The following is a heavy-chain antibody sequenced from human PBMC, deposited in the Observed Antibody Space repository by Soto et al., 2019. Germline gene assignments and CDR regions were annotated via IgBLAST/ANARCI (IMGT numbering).Heavy chain of an antibody. CDR1: GFTFSSYG. V-gene: IGHV3-30-3*01. D-gene: IGHD6-13*01. CDR2: IPNTENKK. CDR3: ARTAGGRVRGAVDI. Sequence: QVHLEESGGGVVQPGTSLRLSCVASGFTFSSYGMHWVRQAPGKGLEWVAVIPNTENKKYYADSVKGRFTISRDNSQNTLFLHMDTLMSEDTAMYYCARTAGGRVRGAVDIWGQGTMVTVS. J-gene: IGHJ3*02.